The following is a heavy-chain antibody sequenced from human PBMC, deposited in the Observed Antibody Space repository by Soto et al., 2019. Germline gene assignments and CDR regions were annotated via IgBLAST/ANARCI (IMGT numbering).Heavy chain of an antibody. CDR1: GYTLTELS. D-gene: IGHD4-17*01. CDR3: ARDGDYPNYYYYGMDV. J-gene: IGHJ6*02. CDR2: FDPEDGET. V-gene: IGHV1-24*01. Sequence: GASVKVSCKVSGYTLTELSMHWVRQAPGKGLEWMGGFDPEDGETIYAQKFQGRVTMTRDTSTSTVYMELSSLRSEDTAVYYCARDGDYPNYYYYGMDVWGQGTTVTVSS.